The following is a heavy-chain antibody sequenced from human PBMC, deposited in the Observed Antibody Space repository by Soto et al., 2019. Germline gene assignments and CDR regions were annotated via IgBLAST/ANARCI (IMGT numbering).Heavy chain of an antibody. Sequence: PGGSLRFSCAASGFTFSSYAMSWVRQAPGKGLEWVSAISGSGGSTYYADSVKGRFTISRDNSKNTLYLQMNSLRAEDTAVYYCARGYSYGFGTYWGQGTLVTVSS. CDR2: ISGSGGST. CDR1: GFTFSSYA. CDR3: ARGYSYGFGTY. J-gene: IGHJ4*02. V-gene: IGHV3-23*01. D-gene: IGHD5-18*01.